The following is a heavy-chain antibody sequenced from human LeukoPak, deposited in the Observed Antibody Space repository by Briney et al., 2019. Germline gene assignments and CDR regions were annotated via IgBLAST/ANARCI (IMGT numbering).Heavy chain of an antibody. D-gene: IGHD3-10*01. V-gene: IGHV7-4-1*02. CDR3: ASNLRSLLWFGELDAFDI. J-gene: IGHJ3*02. CDR1: GYTFTNYP. CDR2: INTNTGNP. Sequence: ASVKVSCKASGYTFTNYPMNWVRQAPGQGLEWMGWINTNTGNPTYAQGFTGRFVFSLDTSVSTAYLQISSLKAEDTAVYYCASNLRSLLWFGELDAFDIWGQGTMVTVSS.